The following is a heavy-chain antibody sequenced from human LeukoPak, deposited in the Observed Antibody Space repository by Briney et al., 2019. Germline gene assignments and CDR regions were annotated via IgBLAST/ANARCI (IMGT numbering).Heavy chain of an antibody. CDR1: GYSFTKNW. CDR2: IYPGDSDT. D-gene: IGHD1-26*01. CDR3: ASPSGRYWAACDI. J-gene: IGHJ3*02. Sequence: GESLKISGKGSGYSFTKNWIGWVRQMPGKGLEWMGIIYPGDSDTRYSPSFRGQVTISAAKSISTAYLQWNSLKASDTAMYYCASPSGRYWAACDIWGQGTMVTVSS. V-gene: IGHV5-51*01.